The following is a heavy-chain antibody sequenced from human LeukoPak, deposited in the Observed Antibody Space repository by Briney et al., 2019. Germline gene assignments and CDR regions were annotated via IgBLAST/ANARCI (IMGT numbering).Heavy chain of an antibody. CDR1: GFTFSSYW. V-gene: IGHV3-74*01. CDR3: AKAGFGELSLPWT. D-gene: IGHD3-10*01. CDR2: ISNDGRST. J-gene: IGHJ5*02. Sequence: GGSLRLSCAASGFTFSSYWMHWVRQVPGKGLVWVSRISNDGRSTTYADSVKGRLTISRDNSKNTLYLQMNSLRAEDTAVYYCAKAGFGELSLPWTWGQGTLVTVSS.